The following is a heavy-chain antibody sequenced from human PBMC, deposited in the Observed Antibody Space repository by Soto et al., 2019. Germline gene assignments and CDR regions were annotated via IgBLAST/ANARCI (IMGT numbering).Heavy chain of an antibody. D-gene: IGHD5-18*01. CDR2: ISYDGSNE. Sequence: VQLVESGGGVVQPGGSLRLSCEASGFIFSTYGMHWVRQAPGKGLEWVAHISYDGSNEHYADSVKGRFTVSRDNAKKTLSLQLTSLRSEDTAVYYCAKWRYNYGYLDPTRGSHLDYWGHGSLVTVSS. J-gene: IGHJ4*01. CDR3: AKWRYNYGYLDPTRGSHLDY. V-gene: IGHV3-30*18. CDR1: GFIFSTYG.